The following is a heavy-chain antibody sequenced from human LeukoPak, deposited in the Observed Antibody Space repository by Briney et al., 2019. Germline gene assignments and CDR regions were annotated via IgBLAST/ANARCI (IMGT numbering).Heavy chain of an antibody. CDR1: GFTFSSYG. D-gene: IGHD3-16*01. CDR2: IRYDGSNK. Sequence: GGSLRLSCAASGFTFSSYGMHWVRQAPGKGLEWVAFIRYDGSNKYHADSVRGRFTISRDNSKNTLYLQMNSLRAEDTAVYYCAKGTKHKPLRTFSYYCYMDVWGKGTTVTISS. CDR3: AKGTKHKPLRTFSYYCYMDV. J-gene: IGHJ6*03. V-gene: IGHV3-30*02.